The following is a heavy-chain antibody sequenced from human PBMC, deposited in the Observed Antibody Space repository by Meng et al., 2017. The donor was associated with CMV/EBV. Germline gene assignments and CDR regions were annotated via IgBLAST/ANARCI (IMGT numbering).Heavy chain of an antibody. Sequence: SLRLSCATSGFNFSSYWMHWVRQAPGKGLVWVSRINSDGSSTSYADSVKGRFTISRDNAKNTLYLQMNSLRAEDTAVYYCTINWNYDYWGQGTLVTVSS. V-gene: IGHV3-74*01. J-gene: IGHJ4*02. D-gene: IGHD1-7*01. CDR2: INSDGSST. CDR1: GFNFSSYW. CDR3: TINWNYDY.